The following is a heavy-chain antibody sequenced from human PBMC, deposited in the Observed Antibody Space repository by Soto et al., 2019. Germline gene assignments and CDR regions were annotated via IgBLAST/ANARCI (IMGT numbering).Heavy chain of an antibody. J-gene: IGHJ4*02. CDR1: GYTFTTYG. D-gene: IGHD1-26*01. Sequence: ASVKVSCKASGYTFTTYGITWVRQAPGQGLEWMGWISTKDGNTNYAQRVQGRVTMTTDRSTSTAYMELRSLRSDDTAVYYCASGGGRGSYIYWGQGTLVTVSS. V-gene: IGHV1-18*01. CDR3: ASGGGRGSYIY. CDR2: ISTKDGNT.